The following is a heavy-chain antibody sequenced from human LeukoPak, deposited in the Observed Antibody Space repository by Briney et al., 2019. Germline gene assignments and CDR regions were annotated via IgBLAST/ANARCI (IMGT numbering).Heavy chain of an antibody. Sequence: GGSLRLSCAASGFSFSNYAMTWVRQAPGKGLEWVSTLGGSGGSRYYADSVEGRFTMSRDNSNNMLYLQMNSLRAEDTAVYYCAKHRGQIYYNYYMDAWAKGPRSPSP. CDR2: LGGSGGSR. J-gene: IGHJ6*03. D-gene: IGHD3-10*01. CDR1: GFSFSNYA. CDR3: AKHRGQIYYNYYMDA. V-gene: IGHV3-23*01.